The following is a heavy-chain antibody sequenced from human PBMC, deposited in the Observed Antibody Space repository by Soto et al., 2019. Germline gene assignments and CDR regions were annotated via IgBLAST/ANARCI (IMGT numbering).Heavy chain of an antibody. CDR3: AKDSPYYYDSSDSVGAFDI. CDR2: LSGGRGST. J-gene: IGHJ3*02. D-gene: IGHD3-22*01. Sequence: GGSLSLSCAASGFTLSPYWMHWVRPAPGRGLEWVAGLSGGRGSTAYADSVKGRFTISRDNSKNTLYLQMNSLRAEDTAVYYCAKDSPYYYDSSDSVGAFDIWGQGTMVTVSS. CDR1: GFTLSPYW. V-gene: IGHV3-23*01.